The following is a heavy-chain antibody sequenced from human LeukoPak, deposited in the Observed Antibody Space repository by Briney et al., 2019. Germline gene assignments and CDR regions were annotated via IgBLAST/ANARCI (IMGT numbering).Heavy chain of an antibody. J-gene: IGHJ6*04. CDR1: GGSFSGYY. CDR3: ARGGISMVRGVTLYYYYYGMDV. CDR2: INHRGST. Sequence: SETLSLTCAVYGGSFSGYYWSWIRQPPGKGLEWIGEINHRGSTNYNPSLKSRVTISVDTSKNQFSLKLSSVTAADTAVYYCARGGISMVRGVTLYYYYYGMDVWGKGTTVTVSS. V-gene: IGHV4-34*01. D-gene: IGHD3-10*01.